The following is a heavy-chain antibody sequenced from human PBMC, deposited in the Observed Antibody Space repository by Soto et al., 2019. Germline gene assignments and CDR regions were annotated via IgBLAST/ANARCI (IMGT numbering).Heavy chain of an antibody. CDR3: AKNKERELPRVIDF. CDR2: MSGSSSTT. V-gene: IGHV3-23*01. Sequence: PGGSLRLSGATSGLTFSNYSVSWVRQAPGGGLEWVSSMSGSSSTTYYADSVRGRFTISRDRSKNTLYLQMRSLRAEDKALYYCAKNKERELPRVIDFWGQGTLVTVSS. CDR1: GLTFSNYS. J-gene: IGHJ4*02. D-gene: IGHD1-7*01.